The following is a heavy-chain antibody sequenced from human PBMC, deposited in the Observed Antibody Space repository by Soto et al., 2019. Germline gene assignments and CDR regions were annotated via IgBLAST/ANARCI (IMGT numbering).Heavy chain of an antibody. V-gene: IGHV1-18*01. Sequence: QVQLVQSGAEVKQPGASVKVSCKASGYTFASYAISWMRQAPGQGLEWMGWISAYNGNTNYAQKLQGRVTMTTDTSTSTAYRELRSLRSDDTAVYYCARDPPPPDYWGQGTLVTVSS. CDR2: ISAYNGNT. CDR3: ARDPPPPDY. CDR1: GYTFASYA. J-gene: IGHJ4*02.